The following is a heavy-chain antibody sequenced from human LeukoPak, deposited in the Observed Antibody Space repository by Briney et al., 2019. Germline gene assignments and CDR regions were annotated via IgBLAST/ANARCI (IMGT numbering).Heavy chain of an antibody. CDR2: IYTSGST. Sequence: SETLSLTCTVSGGSISSYYWSWIRQPAGKGLVWIGRIYTSGSTNYNPSLKSRVTMSVDTSKNQFSLKLSSVTAADTAVYYCARDFRSWSLGYWGQGTLVTVSS. CDR1: GGSISSYY. CDR3: ARDFRSWSLGY. V-gene: IGHV4-4*07. D-gene: IGHD6-13*01. J-gene: IGHJ4*02.